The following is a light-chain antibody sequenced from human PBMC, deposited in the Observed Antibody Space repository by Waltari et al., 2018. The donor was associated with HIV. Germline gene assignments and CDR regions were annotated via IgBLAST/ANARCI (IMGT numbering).Light chain of an antibody. CDR2: GAS. J-gene: IGKJ2*01. CDR1: QTVTSNY. CDR3: HQYGTSPQT. Sequence: EIVWTQSSRTLSLSPVERATLSCRASQTVTSNYLAWYQMKPGQAPRLLIYGASIRATGVPDKFSGSGSGTDFTLTIGRLQPEDFAVYYCHQYGTSPQTFGQGSKVEIK. V-gene: IGKV3-20*01.